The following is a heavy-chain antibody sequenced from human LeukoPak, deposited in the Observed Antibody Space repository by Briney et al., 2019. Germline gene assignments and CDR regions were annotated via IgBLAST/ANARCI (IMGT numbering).Heavy chain of an antibody. V-gene: IGHV4-59*01. D-gene: IGHD1-26*01. Sequence: SETLSLTCTVSGGSISGYYWSWIRQPPGKGLEWIGYIYYSGSTNYNPSLKSRVTISVDTSKNQFSLKLSSVTAADTAVYYCATQIAYSGGSYYLLQWDYWGQGTLVTVSS. CDR3: ATQIAYSGGSYYLLQWDY. CDR2: IYYSGST. J-gene: IGHJ4*02. CDR1: GGSISGYY.